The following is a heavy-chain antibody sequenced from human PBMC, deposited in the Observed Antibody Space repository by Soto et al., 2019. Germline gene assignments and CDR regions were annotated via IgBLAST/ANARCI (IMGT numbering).Heavy chain of an antibody. V-gene: IGHV1-2*02. CDR1: GDTFTDSS. CDR2: INLNSGDT. J-gene: IGHJ5*02. CDR3: PRDLGGYDLYGSDT. Sequence: ASVKVSCKTSGDTFTDSSMHWVRQAPGQGLEWMGWINLNSGDTNYAEKFRGRVAMTRGTSIITPYMELTRMKSDATAAYYCPRDLGGYDLYGSDTWGKGTLVTVSS. D-gene: IGHD5-12*01.